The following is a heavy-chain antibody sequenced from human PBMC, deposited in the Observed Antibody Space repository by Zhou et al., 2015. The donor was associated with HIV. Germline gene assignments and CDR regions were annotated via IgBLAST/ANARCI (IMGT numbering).Heavy chain of an antibody. CDR2: IKHDGSEK. Sequence: EVQLVESGGGLVQPGGSLRLSCAPSGFSLSAYSMNWVRQAAGKGLEWVANIKHDGSEKYYLDSVRGRFTISRDNSKNTMDLQMNSLRAEDTAVYYCAKEEYRGSSLDYWGREPGHRRPQ. CDR3: AKEEYRGSSLDY. V-gene: IGHV3-7*01. CDR1: GFSLSAYS. D-gene: IGHD1-26*01. J-gene: IGHJ4*03.